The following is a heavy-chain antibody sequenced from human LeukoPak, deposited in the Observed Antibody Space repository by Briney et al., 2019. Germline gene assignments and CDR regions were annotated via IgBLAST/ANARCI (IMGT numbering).Heavy chain of an antibody. D-gene: IGHD6-19*01. Sequence: GRSLRLSCAASGFTFSSYGMHWVRRAPGKGLEWVAVISYDGSNKYYADSVKGRFTISRDNSKNTLYLQMNSLRAKDTAVYYCAKGRGLSSGWADYWGQGTLVTVSS. J-gene: IGHJ4*02. CDR1: GFTFSSYG. CDR2: ISYDGSNK. CDR3: AKGRGLSSGWADY. V-gene: IGHV3-30*18.